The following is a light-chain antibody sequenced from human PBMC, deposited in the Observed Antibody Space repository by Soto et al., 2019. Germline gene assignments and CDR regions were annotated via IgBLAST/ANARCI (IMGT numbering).Light chain of an antibody. V-gene: IGKV3-20*01. CDR1: QTVRANY. Sequence: IMLTPSPGTLSLAPWEIAARACRAGQTVRANYLSWYQRKPGQAPRALTHGAHNSATDIPDRLSGSGSGTDFTLTIRRLEPEDFTVFYCQQYGDSPVTFRQGTKV. J-gene: IGKJ1*01. CDR2: GAH. CDR3: QQYGDSPVT.